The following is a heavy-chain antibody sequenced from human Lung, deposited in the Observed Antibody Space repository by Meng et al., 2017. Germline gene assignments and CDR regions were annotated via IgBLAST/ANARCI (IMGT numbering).Heavy chain of an antibody. J-gene: IGHJ4*02. CDR2: IIDSGST. V-gene: IGHV4-34*12. CDR1: GGSFSGYY. Sequence: QVQLQKGGAGLFKPSEPLSLTCAGYGGSFSGYYWSWIRQPPGKGLEWIGEIIDSGSTNYNPSLKSRVTISVDTSKNQFSLRVTSVTAADRAVYYCVRRTYSSGWYFYYWGQGTLVTVSS. D-gene: IGHD6-19*01. CDR3: VRRTYSSGWYFYY.